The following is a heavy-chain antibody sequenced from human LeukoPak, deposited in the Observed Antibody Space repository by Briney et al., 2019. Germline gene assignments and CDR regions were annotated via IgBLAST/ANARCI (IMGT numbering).Heavy chain of an antibody. CDR1: GVSISSSSYY. CDR3: ARLYYDSSGYYQICYFDY. J-gene: IGHJ4*02. CDR2: IYYSGIT. D-gene: IGHD3-22*01. V-gene: IGHV4-39*01. Sequence: KPSATLSLTSPVSGVSISSSSYYWGWIRQPPGKGLAWIGRIYYSGITYYNPSLKSRVTISLDTSKNQFSLNLSSVTAADTAVYYCARLYYDSSGYYQICYFDYWGQGTLVTVSS.